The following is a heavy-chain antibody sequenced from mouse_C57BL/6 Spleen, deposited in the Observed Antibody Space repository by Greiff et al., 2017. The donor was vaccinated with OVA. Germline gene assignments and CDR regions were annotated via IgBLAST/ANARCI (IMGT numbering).Heavy chain of an antibody. V-gene: IGHV1-82*01. CDR2: IYPGDGDT. D-gene: IGHD1-1*01. Sequence: VQLQQSGPELVKPGASVKISCKASGYAFSSSWMNWVKQRPGKGLEWIGRIYPGDGDTNYNGKFKGKATLTADKSSSTAYMQLSSLTSEDSAVYFCARRDYGSRDAMDYWGQGTSVTVSS. J-gene: IGHJ4*01. CDR3: ARRDYGSRDAMDY. CDR1: GYAFSSSW.